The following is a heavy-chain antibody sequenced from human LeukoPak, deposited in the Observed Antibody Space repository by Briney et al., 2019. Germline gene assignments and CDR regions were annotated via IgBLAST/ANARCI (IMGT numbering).Heavy chain of an antibody. CDR2: IWYDGSNK. CDR3: ARDLDTAMVWDY. J-gene: IGHJ4*02. D-gene: IGHD5-18*01. V-gene: IGHV3-33*01. Sequence: GGSLRLSCAASGFTFSSYGIHWVRQAPGKGLEWVAVIWYDGSNKYYADSVKGRFTTSRDNSKNTLYLQMNSLRAEDTAVYYCARDLDTAMVWDYWGQGTLVTVSS. CDR1: GFTFSSYG.